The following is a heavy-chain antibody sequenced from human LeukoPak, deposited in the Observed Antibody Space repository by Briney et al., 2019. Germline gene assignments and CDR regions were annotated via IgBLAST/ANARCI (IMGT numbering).Heavy chain of an antibody. V-gene: IGHV3-30*02. CDR1: GFTFSSYG. Sequence: GGSLRLSCAASGFTFSSYGMHWVRQAPGKGLEWVASIRYDGSNKYYADSVKGRFTISRDNSKNTLYLQMNSLRAEDTAMYYCAKESNRYDFWSGYYPYFDYWGQGNLVAVSS. CDR2: IRYDGSNK. J-gene: IGHJ4*02. CDR3: AKESNRYDFWSGYYPYFDY. D-gene: IGHD3-3*01.